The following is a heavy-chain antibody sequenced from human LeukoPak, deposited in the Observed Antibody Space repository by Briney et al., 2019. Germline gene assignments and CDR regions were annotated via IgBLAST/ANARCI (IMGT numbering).Heavy chain of an antibody. CDR1: GFTFSSSA. Sequence: GGSLRLSCAASGFTFSSSAMSWVRQAPGKGLEWVSAISGSGGSTYYADSVKGRFTISRDNSKNTLYLQMNSLRAEDTAVYYCAKGTDDSSGYYFLYYYYYMDVWGKGTTVTVSS. D-gene: IGHD3-22*01. CDR3: AKGTDDSSGYYFLYYYYYMDV. CDR2: ISGSGGST. J-gene: IGHJ6*03. V-gene: IGHV3-23*01.